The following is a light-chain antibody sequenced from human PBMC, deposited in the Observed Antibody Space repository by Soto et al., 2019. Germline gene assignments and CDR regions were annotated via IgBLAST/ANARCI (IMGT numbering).Light chain of an antibody. Sequence: DIQMTQSPSSLSASVGDRVTITCRASQYISRYLNWYQQKPGKAPKLLIYGASNLQSGVPSGFSGSGSGTDFTLTISSLQTDDFATYFCQQSYEPPLTFGEGTKVEI. CDR3: QQSYEPPLT. J-gene: IGKJ4*01. V-gene: IGKV1-39*01. CDR2: GAS. CDR1: QYISRY.